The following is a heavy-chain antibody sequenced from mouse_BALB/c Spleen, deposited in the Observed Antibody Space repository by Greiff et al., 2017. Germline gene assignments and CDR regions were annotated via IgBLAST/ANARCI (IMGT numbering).Heavy chain of an antibody. J-gene: IGHJ2*01. CDR2: IYPGDGDT. Sequence: QVQLKQSGAELARPGASVKLSCKASGYTFTSYWMQWVKQRPGQGLEWIGAIYPGDGDTRYTQKFKGKATLTADKSSSTAYMQLSSLASEDSAVYYCAREEDGRNPDYWGQGTTLTVSS. CDR1: GYTFTSYW. V-gene: IGHV1-87*01. CDR3: AREEDGRNPDY. D-gene: IGHD2-1*01.